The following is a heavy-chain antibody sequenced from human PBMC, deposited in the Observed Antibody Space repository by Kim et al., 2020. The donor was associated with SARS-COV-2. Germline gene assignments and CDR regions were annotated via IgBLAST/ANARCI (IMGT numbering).Heavy chain of an antibody. D-gene: IGHD1-26*01. Sequence: SETLSLTCAVYGGSFSGYYWSWIRQPPGKGLEWIGEINHSGSTNYNPSLKSRVTISVDTSKNQFSLKLSSVTAADTAVYYCARGKWELLMDWGQGTLVTVSS. J-gene: IGHJ4*02. CDR1: GGSFSGYY. V-gene: IGHV4-34*01. CDR2: INHSGST. CDR3: ARGKWELLMD.